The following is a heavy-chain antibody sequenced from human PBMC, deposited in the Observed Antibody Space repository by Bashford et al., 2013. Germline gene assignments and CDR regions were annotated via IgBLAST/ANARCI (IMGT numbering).Heavy chain of an antibody. D-gene: IGHD3-10*01. CDR3: ARRSYGSGSYYYYYMDV. Sequence: SVKVSCKASGGTFSSYAISWVRQAPGQGLEWMGGIIPIFGTANYAQKFQGRVTITADESTSTAYMELSSLRSEDTAVYYCARRSYGSGSYYYYYMDVVGQRDHGHRLL. J-gene: IGHJ6*03. V-gene: IGHV1-69*13. CDR1: GGTFSSYA. CDR2: IIPIFGTA.